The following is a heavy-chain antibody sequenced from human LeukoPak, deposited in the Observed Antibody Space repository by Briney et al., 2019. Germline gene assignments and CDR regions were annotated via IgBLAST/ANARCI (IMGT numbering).Heavy chain of an antibody. J-gene: IGHJ6*04. CDR1: GGSISSGGNY. V-gene: IGHV4-31*03. D-gene: IGHD2-2*01. CDR2: IYYSGST. Sequence: PSETLSLTCTVSGGSISSGGNYWSWIRQHPGKGLEWIGYIYYSGSTYYNPSLKSRVTISVDTSKNQFSLKLSSVTAADTAVYYCARYCSSTSCYPSGYYYYGMDVWGKGTTVTVSS. CDR3: ARYCSSTSCYPSGYYYYGMDV.